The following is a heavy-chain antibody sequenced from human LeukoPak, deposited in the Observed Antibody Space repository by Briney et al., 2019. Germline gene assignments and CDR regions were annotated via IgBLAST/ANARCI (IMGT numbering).Heavy chain of an antibody. CDR1: GGSISSYY. Sequence: SETLSLTCTVSGGSISSYYWSWIRQPPGKGLEWIGYIYYSGSTYYNPSLKSRVTISVDTSKNQFSLKLSSVTAADTAVYYCARADVVVVPAARSLSFDYWGQGTLVTVSS. CDR3: ARADVVVVPAARSLSFDY. J-gene: IGHJ4*02. D-gene: IGHD2-2*01. V-gene: IGHV4-30-4*08. CDR2: IYYSGST.